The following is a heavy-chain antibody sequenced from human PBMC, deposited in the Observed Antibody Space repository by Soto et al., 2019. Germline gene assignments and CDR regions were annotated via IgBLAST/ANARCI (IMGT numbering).Heavy chain of an antibody. CDR1: GFTSSSYG. D-gene: IGHD6-19*01. J-gene: IGHJ6*02. CDR3: AKTRRNPGYSSGWYQKDYYGMDV. Sequence: GGSLRLSCAASGFTSSSYGMHWVRQAPGKGLEWVAVISYDGSNKYYADSVKGRFTISRDNSKNTLYLQMNSLRAEDTAVYYCAKTRRNPGYSSGWYQKDYYGMDVWGQGTTVTVSS. V-gene: IGHV3-30*18. CDR2: ISYDGSNK.